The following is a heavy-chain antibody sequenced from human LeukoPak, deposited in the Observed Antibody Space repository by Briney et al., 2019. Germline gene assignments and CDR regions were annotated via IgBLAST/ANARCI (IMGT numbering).Heavy chain of an antibody. D-gene: IGHD3-3*01. Sequence: SETLSLTCSVSGGSIISSNYYWGWIRQPPGKGLEWIGSIYQSGSGSSYYNPSLKSRVTISGDTSKNQFFLWLSSVTAADTAVYYCASTLRFLPYRRFDYWGQGTLVTVPS. V-gene: IGHV4-39*01. J-gene: IGHJ4*02. CDR2: IYQSGSGSS. CDR3: ASTLRFLPYRRFDY. CDR1: GGSIISSNYY.